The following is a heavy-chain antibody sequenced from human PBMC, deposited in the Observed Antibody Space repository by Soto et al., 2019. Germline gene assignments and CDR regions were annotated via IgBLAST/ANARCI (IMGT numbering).Heavy chain of an antibody. CDR2: IYWDDDK. CDR3: AQRQRTVVVAAPFHH. V-gene: IGHV2-5*02. J-gene: IGHJ4*02. Sequence: QITLRESGPTLVQPTQTLTLTCTLSGVSLTTSGVGVGWIRQPPGKALEWLALIYWDDDKRFSPSLKSRLANTRDTSKNKLIMTMTDMAPVETAIYYCAQRQRTVVVAAPFHHWGQGSQVTGYS. D-gene: IGHD2-15*01. CDR1: GVSLTTSGVG.